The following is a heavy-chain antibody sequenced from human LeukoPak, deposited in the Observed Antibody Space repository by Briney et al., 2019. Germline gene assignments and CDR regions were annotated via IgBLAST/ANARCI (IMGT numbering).Heavy chain of an antibody. D-gene: IGHD6-13*01. J-gene: IGHJ4*02. CDR1: GLLTFSNKW. V-gene: IGHV3-74*01. CDR2: INSDGSST. CDR3: ASKNIAAADDY. Sequence: GGSLRLSCVASGLLTFSNKWMYWVRQAPGKGLVWVSRINSDGSSTTYADSVKGRFTISRDNAKNTLYLQMSSLRAEDTAVYYCASKNIAAADDYWGQGTPVTVSS.